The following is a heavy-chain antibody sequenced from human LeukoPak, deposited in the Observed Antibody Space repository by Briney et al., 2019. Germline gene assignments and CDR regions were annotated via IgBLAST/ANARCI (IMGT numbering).Heavy chain of an antibody. CDR3: ATRHYDSSGYYYFFDY. Sequence: ASVKVSCKVSGYTLTELSMHWVRQAPGKGLEWMGGFDPEDGETIYAQKFQGRVTMTEDTSTDTAYMELSSLRSEDTAVYYCATRHYDSSGYYYFFDYWGQGTLVTVSS. CDR1: GYTLTELS. CDR2: FDPEDGET. J-gene: IGHJ4*02. D-gene: IGHD3-22*01. V-gene: IGHV1-24*01.